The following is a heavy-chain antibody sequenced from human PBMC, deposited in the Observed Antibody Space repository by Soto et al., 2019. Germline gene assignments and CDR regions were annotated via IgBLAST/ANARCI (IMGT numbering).Heavy chain of an antibody. CDR1: GFTFSSYG. CDR2: IWYDGSNE. J-gene: IGHJ4*02. V-gene: IGHV3-33*01. D-gene: IGHD3-22*01. Sequence: QVQLVESGGGVVQPGRSLRLSCAASGFTFSSYGMHWVRQAPGKGLEWVAVIWYDGSNEYYADSLKGRFTISRDNSKKTLYLQVNSLRAEDTAVYFCARDDYDSSGYYYVDYWGQGTLVTVSS. CDR3: ARDDYDSSGYYYVDY.